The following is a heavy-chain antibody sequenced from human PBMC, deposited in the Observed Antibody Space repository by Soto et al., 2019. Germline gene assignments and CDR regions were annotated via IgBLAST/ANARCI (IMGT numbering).Heavy chain of an antibody. D-gene: IGHD3-3*01. Sequence: GGSLRLPCAASGFTFDDYTMHWVRQAPGKGLEWVSLISWDGGSTYYADSVKGRFTISRDNSKNSLYLQMNSLRTEDTALYYCAKDMGNFWSGYYDYWGQGTLVTVSS. J-gene: IGHJ4*02. V-gene: IGHV3-43*01. CDR2: ISWDGGST. CDR1: GFTFDDYT. CDR3: AKDMGNFWSGYYDY.